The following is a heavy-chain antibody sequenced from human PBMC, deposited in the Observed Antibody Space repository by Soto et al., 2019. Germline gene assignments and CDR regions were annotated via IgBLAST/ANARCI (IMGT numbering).Heavy chain of an antibody. CDR3: ARVGYSGYGYHDVFDI. V-gene: IGHV3-7*01. D-gene: IGHD5-12*01. J-gene: IGHJ3*02. CDR2: IKEDGSEK. CDR1: GFTFSRYW. Sequence: EVQLVESGGGLVQPGGSLRLSCAASGFTFSRYWMSWVRQAPGKGLEWVANIKEDGSEKLYVDSVKGRFTISRDNAKNSLYLQMNRLRAEDTAVYYCARVGYSGYGYHDVFDIWGQGTMVTVSS.